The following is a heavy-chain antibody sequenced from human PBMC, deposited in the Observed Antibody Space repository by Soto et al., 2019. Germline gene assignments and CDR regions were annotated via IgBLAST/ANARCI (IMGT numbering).Heavy chain of an antibody. J-gene: IGHJ2*01. V-gene: IGHV3-30-3*01. Sequence: LRLSCSAFGFTFRSYQMHFVRQAPGNWLGWMAVISYDGSNKYYADSVNGLFTISIDNSRSTLXMQMNSLRAEDTAVYYCARDRALLFDAXSGRSWLLW. D-gene: IGHD3-10*01. CDR2: ISYDGSNK. CDR1: GFTFRSYQ. CDR3: ARDRALLFDAXSGRSWLL.